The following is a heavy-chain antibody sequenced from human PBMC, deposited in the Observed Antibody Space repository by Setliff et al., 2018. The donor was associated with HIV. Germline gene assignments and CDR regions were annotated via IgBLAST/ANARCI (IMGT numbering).Heavy chain of an antibody. Sequence: SSETLSLTCTVSGGSISSYYWSWIRQPPGKGLEWIGSIYHSGSTNYNPSLKSRVTISIDTSKNQFSLKLNSVTATDTAVYYCARRTFGSGRLDPWGQGTLVTVSS. CDR3: ARRTFGSGRLDP. D-gene: IGHD3-16*01. CDR2: IYHSGST. V-gene: IGHV4-59*08. CDR1: GGSISSYY. J-gene: IGHJ5*02.